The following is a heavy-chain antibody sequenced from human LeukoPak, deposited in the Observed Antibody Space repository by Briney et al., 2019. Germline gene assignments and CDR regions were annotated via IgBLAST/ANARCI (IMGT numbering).Heavy chain of an antibody. V-gene: IGHV4-4*07. CDR3: ARDQRYYYDSSGYKFDY. Sequence: SETLSPTCTVSGGSISSYYWSWIRQPAGKGLEWIGRIYTSGSTNYNPSLKSRVTMSVDTSKNQFSLKLSSVTAADTAVYYCARDQRYYYDSSGYKFDYWGQGTLVTVSS. D-gene: IGHD3-22*01. CDR2: IYTSGST. J-gene: IGHJ4*02. CDR1: GGSISSYY.